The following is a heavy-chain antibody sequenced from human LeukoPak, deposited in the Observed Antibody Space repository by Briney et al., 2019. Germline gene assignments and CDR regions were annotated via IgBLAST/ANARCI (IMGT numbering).Heavy chain of an antibody. Sequence: GGSLRLSCAASGFTFSSYSMNWVRQAPGKGLEWVSYITSGSTTIYYADSVKGRFTISRDNAKNSLYLQMNSLRAEDTAVYYCAKDPRRGSGSYFNAEYFQHWGQGTLVTVSS. J-gene: IGHJ1*01. CDR3: AKDPRRGSGSYFNAEYFQH. CDR1: GFTFSSYS. CDR2: ITSGSTTI. V-gene: IGHV3-48*01. D-gene: IGHD1-26*01.